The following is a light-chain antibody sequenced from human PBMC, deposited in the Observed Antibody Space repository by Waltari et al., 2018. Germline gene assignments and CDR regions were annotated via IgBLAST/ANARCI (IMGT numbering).Light chain of an antibody. Sequence: DIQMIQSPSSLSASVGDRVTVTCRASQGISNFLNWYQQKPGKAPKLLFYTASTLQSGVPSRFSGDGSGTEFTLTISSLQPEDFATYYCQQSYSFPETFGPGTKVDV. J-gene: IGKJ3*01. CDR3: QQSYSFPET. V-gene: IGKV1-39*01. CDR2: TAS. CDR1: QGISNF.